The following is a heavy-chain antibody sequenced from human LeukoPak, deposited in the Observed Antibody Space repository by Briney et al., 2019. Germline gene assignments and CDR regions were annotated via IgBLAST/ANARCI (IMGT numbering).Heavy chain of an antibody. V-gene: IGHV3-7*05. CDR3: ARPLMGGGNSPFDS. CDR2: IRRDGSQK. J-gene: IGHJ4*02. Sequence: GGSLRLSCAASGFSFSSVWMSWVRQAPGKGLEWVANIRRDGSQKYYVDSVKGRFTISRDNADNSLYLHMDSLRAEDTAVYYCARPLMGGGNSPFDSWGQGTLVTASS. D-gene: IGHD4-23*01. CDR1: GFSFSSVW.